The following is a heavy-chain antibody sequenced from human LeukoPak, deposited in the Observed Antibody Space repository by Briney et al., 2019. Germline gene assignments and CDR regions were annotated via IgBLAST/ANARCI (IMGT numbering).Heavy chain of an antibody. CDR2: ISDIGST. CDR3: AGHHPRNTVDF. J-gene: IGHJ4*02. Sequence: KRSETLSLTCTVSGGSISSYYWSWIRQPPGKGLEWIAYISDIGSTNYNPSLKSRVTISLDTSKNQFSLKLSSVTAADTAVYYCAGHHPRNTVDFWGQGTLVTVSS. V-gene: IGHV4-59*08. CDR1: GGSISSYY. D-gene: IGHD2-8*02.